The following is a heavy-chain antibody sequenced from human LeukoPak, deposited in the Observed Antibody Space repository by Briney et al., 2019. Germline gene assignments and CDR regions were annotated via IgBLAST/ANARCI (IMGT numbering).Heavy chain of an antibody. J-gene: IGHJ4*02. CDR1: GGSFSGYY. V-gene: IGHV4-34*01. CDR2: INHSGST. CDR3: ARIAVAGFDY. Sequence: SETLSLTCAVYGGSFSGYYWSWIRQPPGKGLEWIGEINHSGSTNYNPSLKSRVTISVDTSKNQFSLKLSSVTAADTAVYYCARIAVAGFDYWGQGTLVTVSS. D-gene: IGHD6-19*01.